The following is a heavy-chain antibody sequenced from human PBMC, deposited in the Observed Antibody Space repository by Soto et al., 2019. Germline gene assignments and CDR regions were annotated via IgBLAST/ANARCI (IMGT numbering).Heavy chain of an antibody. CDR2: IHWNDDK. V-gene: IGHV2-5*01. J-gene: IGHJ4*02. Sequence: SGPTLVNPTHTLTLTCSFSGFSLSVYGVRVIWFRQPPGETLEWLALIHWNDDKRYSPYLKSRLTITKDTSKNQVVLTLTNLDPLDTGTYFCAHTKDSSGFLNSWGKGILVTVSS. D-gene: IGHD3-22*01. CDR1: GFSLSVYGVR. CDR3: AHTKDSSGFLNS.